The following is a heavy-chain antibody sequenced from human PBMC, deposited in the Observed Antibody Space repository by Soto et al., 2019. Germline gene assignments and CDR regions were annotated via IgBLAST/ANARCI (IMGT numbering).Heavy chain of an antibody. J-gene: IGHJ4*02. CDR2: IWYDGSNK. CDR1: GFTFSSCG. Sequence: QVQLVESGGGVVQPGRSLRLSCAASGFTFSSCGMHWVRQAPGKGLEWVAVIWYDGSNKYYADSVKGRFTISRDNSKNTLYLQMNSLRAEDTAVYYCAGSSGYYFFDYWGQGTLVTVSS. V-gene: IGHV3-33*01. D-gene: IGHD3-22*01. CDR3: AGSSGYYFFDY.